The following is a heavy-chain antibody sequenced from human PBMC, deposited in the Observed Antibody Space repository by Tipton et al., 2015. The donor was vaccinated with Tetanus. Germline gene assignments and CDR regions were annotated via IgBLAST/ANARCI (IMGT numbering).Heavy chain of an antibody. D-gene: IGHD1-26*01. J-gene: IGHJ4*02. CDR1: GGSISSGGYY. Sequence: LRLSCTVSGGSISSGGYYWSWIRQRPGKGLEWVGDIYSSGSTYSNPSLKGRVTISVDTSKNQFSLRLNSVTAAGTAVYYCARDQARGARGWNYFDYWGLGTLVTVSS. V-gene: IGHV4-31*03. CDR2: IYSSGST. CDR3: ARDQARGARGWNYFDY.